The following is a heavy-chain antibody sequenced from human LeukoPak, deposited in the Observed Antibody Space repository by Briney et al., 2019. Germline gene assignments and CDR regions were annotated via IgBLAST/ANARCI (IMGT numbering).Heavy chain of an antibody. D-gene: IGHD4-11*01. CDR1: EFTFRDYA. CDR2: ITGSGGST. Sequence: PGGSLRLSCAASEFTFRDYAMNWVRQAPEKGLEWVSAITGSGGSTYYADSVKGRFTMSRDNSKNTLYLQMNSLRAEDTAVYYCANSLTVTTVNWFDPWGQGTLVTVSS. V-gene: IGHV3-23*01. J-gene: IGHJ5*02. CDR3: ANSLTVTTVNWFDP.